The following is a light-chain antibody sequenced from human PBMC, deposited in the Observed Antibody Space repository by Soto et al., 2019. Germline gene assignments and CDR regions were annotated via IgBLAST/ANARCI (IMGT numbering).Light chain of an antibody. CDR1: SSDVGDYNY. CDR2: DVS. V-gene: IGLV2-14*01. CDR3: NSYTTRSTYV. J-gene: IGLJ1*01. Sequence: QSVLTQPASVSGSPGQPITISCTGTSSDVGDYNYVSWYQQHPGKAPKVMIYDVSNRPSGVSNRFSGSKSGNTASLTISGLQAEDEADYYCNSYTTRSTYVFGTGTKVTV.